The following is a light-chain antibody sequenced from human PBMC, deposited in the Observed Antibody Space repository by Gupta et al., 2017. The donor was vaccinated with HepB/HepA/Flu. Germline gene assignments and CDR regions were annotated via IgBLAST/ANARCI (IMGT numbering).Light chain of an antibody. V-gene: IGLV2-14*03. Sequence: QSALTQPAPVSGSPGQSITISCTGTSSDVGGYNYVSWYQQHPGDAPKLMIYDVSNRPSGVSNRFSGSKSGNTASLTISRIQAEDEADYYCSSYTSSSTLYVVFGGGTKLTVL. CDR3: SSYTSSSTLYVV. CDR1: SSDVGGYNY. J-gene: IGLJ2*01. CDR2: DVS.